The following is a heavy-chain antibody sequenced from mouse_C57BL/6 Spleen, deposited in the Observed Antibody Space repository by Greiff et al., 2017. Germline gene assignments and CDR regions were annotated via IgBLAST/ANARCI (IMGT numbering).Heavy chain of an antibody. V-gene: IGHV5-12*01. CDR2: ISNGGGSP. D-gene: IGHD2-4*01. CDR1: GFTFSDYY. CDR3: ARRGYYDYDQGFAY. Sequence: EVKLVESGGGLVQPGGSLKLSCAASGFTFSDYYMYWVRQTPEKRLEWVAYISNGGGSPYYPDTVKGRFTISRDNAKNTLYLQMSRLKSEDTAMYYCARRGYYDYDQGFAYWGQGTLVTVSA. J-gene: IGHJ3*01.